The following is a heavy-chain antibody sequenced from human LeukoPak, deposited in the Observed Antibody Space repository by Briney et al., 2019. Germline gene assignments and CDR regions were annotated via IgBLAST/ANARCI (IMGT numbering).Heavy chain of an antibody. D-gene: IGHD3-22*01. CDR3: ARDSLNYYDSSGYYSGYFDY. J-gene: IGHJ4*02. CDR2: VSAYNGNT. V-gene: IGHV1-18*01. CDR1: GYTLTSYG. Sequence: ASVKASCKASGYTLTSYGISWVRQAPGQGLEWMGWVSAYNGNTNYAQKLQGRVTMTTDTSTSTAYMELRSLRSDDTAVYYCARDSLNYYDSSGYYSGYFDYWGQGTLVTVSS.